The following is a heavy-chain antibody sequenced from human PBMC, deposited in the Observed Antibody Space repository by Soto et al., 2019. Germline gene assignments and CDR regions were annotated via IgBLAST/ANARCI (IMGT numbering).Heavy chain of an antibody. Sequence: AGEYLRLACVASGCTFSRYALSWFHHAPGKRLEWVSVISNSGSTTYYADSVKGRFTISIDNSKNTLSLQMNSLRADDTAVYYCAKAIAVVPFSSKWYEKGFDFW. CDR2: ISNSGSTT. CDR3: AKAIAVVPFSSKWYEKGFDF. J-gene: IGHJ5*01. CDR1: GCTFSRYA. V-gene: IGHV3-23*01. D-gene: IGHD6-13*01.